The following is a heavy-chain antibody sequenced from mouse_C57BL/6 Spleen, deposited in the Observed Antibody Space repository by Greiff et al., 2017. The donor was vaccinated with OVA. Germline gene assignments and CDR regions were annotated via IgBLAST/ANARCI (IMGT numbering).Heavy chain of an antibody. J-gene: IGHJ2*01. CDR3: ARIIGGLGDYFDY. CDR2: IDPSDSYT. CDR1: GYTFTSYW. V-gene: IGHV1-59*01. Sequence: QVQLQQPGAELARPGTSVKLSCKASGYTFTSYWMHWVKQRPGQGLEWIGVIDPSDSYTNYNQKFKGKATLTVDTSSSTAYMQLSSLTSEDSAVYYCARIIGGLGDYFDYWGQGTTLTVSS. D-gene: IGHD2-4*01.